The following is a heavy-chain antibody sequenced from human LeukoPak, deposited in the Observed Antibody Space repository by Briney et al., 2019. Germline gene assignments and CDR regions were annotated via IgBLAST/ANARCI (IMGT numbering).Heavy chain of an antibody. CDR2: IKEDGNRI. CDR3: ARGGWYYFEY. J-gene: IGHJ4*02. CDR1: GFTFSNAW. Sequence: QAGGSLRLSCAASGFTFSNAWMSWVRQAPGKGLEWVANIKEDGNRIYYVDSVKGRFTISRENAKNSLYLQMSSLRAEDTAVYYCARGGWYYFEYWGQGVLVTVSS. V-gene: IGHV3-7*01.